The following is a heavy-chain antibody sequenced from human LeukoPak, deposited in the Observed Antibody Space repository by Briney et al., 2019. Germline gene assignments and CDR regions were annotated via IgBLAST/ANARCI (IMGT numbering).Heavy chain of an antibody. CDR3: ARSARSDQMLVETRAFDI. CDR2: IHHSGST. Sequence: PSETLSLTCAVYGGSFSGYYWSWIRQPPGKGLECIGEIHHSGSTNYNPSLKSRVTISADTSKNQFSLELRSVTAADTAMYYCARSARSDQMLVETRAFDIWGQGAMGTVSS. CDR1: GGSFSGYY. V-gene: IGHV4-34*01. J-gene: IGHJ3*02. D-gene: IGHD2-8*01.